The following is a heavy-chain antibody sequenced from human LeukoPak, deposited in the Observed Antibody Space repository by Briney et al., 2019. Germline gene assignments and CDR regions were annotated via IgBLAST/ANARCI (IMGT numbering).Heavy chain of an antibody. Sequence: SETLSLTRTVSGGSISSTNYYWGWIRQPPGKGLEWIGSIYFSGSTYYNPSLKSRVTISVDTSKNQFSLKLSPVTAADTAVYFCARGPYSYDSSGAFDIWGQGTMVTVSS. CDR1: GGSISSTNYY. CDR2: IYFSGST. J-gene: IGHJ3*02. CDR3: ARGPYSYDSSGAFDI. V-gene: IGHV4-39*07. D-gene: IGHD3-22*01.